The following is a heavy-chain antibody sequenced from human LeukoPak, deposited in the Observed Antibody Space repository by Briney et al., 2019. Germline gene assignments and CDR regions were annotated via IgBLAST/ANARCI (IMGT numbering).Heavy chain of an antibody. CDR1: GGTFSSYA. J-gene: IGHJ6*03. D-gene: IGHD2-2*01. CDR2: IIPIFGTA. V-gene: IGHV1-69*05. CDR3: ARARIVVVPAAIAEDYYYYMDV. Sequence: SVKVSCKASGGTFSSYAISWVRQAPGQGLQWMGGIIPIFGTANYAQKFQGRVTITTDESTSTAYMELSSLRSEDTAVYYCARARIVVVPAAIAEDYYYYMDVWGKGTTVTVSS.